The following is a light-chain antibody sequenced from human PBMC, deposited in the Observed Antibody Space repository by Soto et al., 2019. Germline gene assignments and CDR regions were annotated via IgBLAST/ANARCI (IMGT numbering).Light chain of an antibody. CDR1: QGISNY. CDR2: AAS. CDR3: QKYNSVPVW. J-gene: IGKJ1*01. V-gene: IGKV1-27*01. Sequence: DIQMTQSPSSLSASVGDRVIITCRASQGISNYLAWYQQKPGKVPKLLIYAASTLQSGVPSRFSGSGSGTDFTLTISSLQPEDVATYYCQKYNSVPVWFGQGTKVEIK.